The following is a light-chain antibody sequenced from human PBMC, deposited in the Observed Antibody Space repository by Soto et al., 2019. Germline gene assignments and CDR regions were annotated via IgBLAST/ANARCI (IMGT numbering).Light chain of an antibody. V-gene: IGKV2-28*01. CDR3: MQALQTPPTFT. Sequence: DIVMTQSPLSLPVTPGEPASISCRSSQSLLHSNGYNYWDWYLQKPGQSPQLLIYLGSNRASGVPDRFSGSGSGTDFTLKINRVEAEDVGVYYCMQALQTPPTFTFGPGTKVDIK. J-gene: IGKJ3*01. CDR2: LGS. CDR1: QSLLHSNGYNY.